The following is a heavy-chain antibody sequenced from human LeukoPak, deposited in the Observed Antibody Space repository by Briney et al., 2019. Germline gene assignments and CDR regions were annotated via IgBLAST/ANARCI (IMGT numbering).Heavy chain of an antibody. Sequence: ASVKVSCKASGYTFTSYATNWVRQAPGQGLEWMGWINTNTGNPTYAQGFTGRFVFSLDTSVSTAYLQISSLKAEDTAVYYCAREVTAFPYYYGMDVWGQGTTVTVSS. CDR3: AREVTAFPYYYGMDV. CDR2: INTNTGNP. CDR1: GYTFTSYA. V-gene: IGHV7-4-1*02. J-gene: IGHJ6*02. D-gene: IGHD2-21*02.